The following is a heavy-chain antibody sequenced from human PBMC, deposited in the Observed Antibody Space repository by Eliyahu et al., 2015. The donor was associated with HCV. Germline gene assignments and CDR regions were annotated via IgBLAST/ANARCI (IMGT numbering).Heavy chain of an antibody. CDR2: FDPEDGET. Sequence: LEWMGGFDPEDGETIYAQKFQGRVTMTEDTSTDTAYMELSSLRSEDTAVYYCATGAKGTYYYDSSGYPYYGMDVWGQGTTVTVSS. CDR3: ATGAKGTYYYDSSGYPYYGMDV. D-gene: IGHD3-22*01. V-gene: IGHV1-24*01. J-gene: IGHJ6*02.